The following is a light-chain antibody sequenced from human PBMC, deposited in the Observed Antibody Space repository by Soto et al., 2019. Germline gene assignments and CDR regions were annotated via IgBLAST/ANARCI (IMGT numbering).Light chain of an antibody. Sequence: SYELTQPPSVSVSPGQTASITGSGDKLGDKYACWYQQKPGQSPLLVIYQDSKRLSGIPERFSGSNSGNTATLTISGPQAMDEADYYCQAWDSSTVVFCGGHKLTVL. CDR3: QAWDSSTVV. CDR1: KLGDKY. J-gene: IGLJ2*01. V-gene: IGLV3-1*01. CDR2: QDS.